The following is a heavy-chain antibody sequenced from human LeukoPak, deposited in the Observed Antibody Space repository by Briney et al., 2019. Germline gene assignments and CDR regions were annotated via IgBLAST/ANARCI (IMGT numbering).Heavy chain of an antibody. CDR2: IIPVSGAS. J-gene: IGHJ3*02. V-gene: IGHV1-69*05. CDR1: GGTFSTYT. D-gene: IGHD3-9*01. Sequence: GASVKVSCKASGGTFSTYTVNWVRQAPGQGLDWMGAIIPVSGASNYAQKLQGRVTMTTDTSTSTAYMELRSLRSDDTAVYYCARCRLGDILTGYYYTFDIWGQGTVVTVSS. CDR3: ARCRLGDILTGYYYTFDI.